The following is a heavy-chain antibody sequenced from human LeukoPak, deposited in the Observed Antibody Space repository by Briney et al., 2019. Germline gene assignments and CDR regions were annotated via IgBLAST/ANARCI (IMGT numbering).Heavy chain of an antibody. CDR1: GGSISSYY. Sequence: PSETLSLTCTVSGGSISSYYWSWIRQPAGKGLEWIGRIYTSGSTNYNPSLKSRVTMSVDTSKNQFSLKLSPVTAADTAVYYCAREGADYYDSSGYYSPGFDYWGQGTLVTVSS. J-gene: IGHJ4*02. CDR2: IYTSGST. D-gene: IGHD3-22*01. CDR3: AREGADYYDSSGYYSPGFDY. V-gene: IGHV4-4*07.